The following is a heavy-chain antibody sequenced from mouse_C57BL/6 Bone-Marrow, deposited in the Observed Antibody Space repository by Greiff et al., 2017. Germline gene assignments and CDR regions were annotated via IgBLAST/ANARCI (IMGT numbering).Heavy chain of an antibody. CDR3: ARDYYGCFDY. CDR2: IDPSDSYT. D-gene: IGHD1-1*01. CDR1: GYTFTSYW. Sequence: QVQLKQPGAELVMPGASVKLSCKASGYTFTSYWMHWVKQRPGQGLEWIGEIDPSDSYTNYNQKFKGKSTLTVAKSSSTAYMQLSSLTSEDSAVYYCARDYYGCFDYWGQGTTLTVSS. J-gene: IGHJ2*01. V-gene: IGHV1-69*01.